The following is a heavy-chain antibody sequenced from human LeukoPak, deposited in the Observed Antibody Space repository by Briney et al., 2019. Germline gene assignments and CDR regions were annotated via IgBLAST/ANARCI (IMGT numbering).Heavy chain of an antibody. D-gene: IGHD1-1*01. J-gene: IGHJ6*03. CDR3: ARDATTAIGTVYMDV. CDR2: ISDSGSSV. Sequence: GGSLRLSCAASGFTFRSYGMHWVRQAPGKGLEWLSHISDSGSSVHYADSVKGRFTISRDNSKNSLYLEMNSLRVEDTAIYYCARDATTAIGTVYMDVWGKGTTVTISS. CDR1: GFTFRSYG. V-gene: IGHV3-48*03.